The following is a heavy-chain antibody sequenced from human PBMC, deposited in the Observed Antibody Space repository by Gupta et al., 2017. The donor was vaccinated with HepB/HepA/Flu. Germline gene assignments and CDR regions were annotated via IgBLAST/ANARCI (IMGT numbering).Heavy chain of an antibody. CDR1: GGSISGYY. CDR3: ARHPGRRVADD. CDR2: IYYSGTT. Sequence: QLQLQESGPGLVKPSEPLSLSCTFSGGSISGYYWTWIRQPPGKGLEWSGSIYYSGTTYNNPALKSGVTISVDTSKNQFFLRLSAVTAADTDVYYCARHPGRRVADDWGQGTMINVSS. D-gene: IGHD1-1*01. J-gene: IGHJ4*02. V-gene: IGHV4-39*01.